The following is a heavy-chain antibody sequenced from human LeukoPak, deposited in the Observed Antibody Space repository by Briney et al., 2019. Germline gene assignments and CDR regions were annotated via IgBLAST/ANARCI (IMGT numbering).Heavy chain of an antibody. CDR2: IYHSGST. D-gene: IGHD4-17*01. Sequence: SETLSLTCAVSGYSISSGYYWGWIRQPPGKGLEWIGGIYHSGSTYYNPSLKSRVTISVDTSKNQFSLKLSSVTAADTAVYYCARGELTTVTTGAFDIWGQGTMVTVSS. V-gene: IGHV4-38-2*01. J-gene: IGHJ3*02. CDR1: GYSISSGYY. CDR3: ARGELTTVTTGAFDI.